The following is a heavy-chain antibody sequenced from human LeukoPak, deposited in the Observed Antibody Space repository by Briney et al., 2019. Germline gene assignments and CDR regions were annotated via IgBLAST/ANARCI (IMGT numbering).Heavy chain of an antibody. CDR2: ISAYNGNT. D-gene: IGHD4-11*01. J-gene: IGHJ4*02. V-gene: IGHV1-18*01. CDR1: GYTFTSYG. CDR3: ARECRNDYSSYGDPDYFDY. Sequence: ASVKVSCKASGYTFTSYGISWVRQAPGQGLEWMGWISAYNGNTNYEHKLQGRVTMTTDTSTSTAYMELRSLSSDDTAVYYCARECRNDYSSYGDPDYFDYWGQGTLGTASS.